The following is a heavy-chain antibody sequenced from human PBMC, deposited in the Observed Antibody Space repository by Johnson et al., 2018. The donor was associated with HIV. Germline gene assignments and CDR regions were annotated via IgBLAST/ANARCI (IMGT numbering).Heavy chain of an antibody. CDR2: VRSDGSNE. J-gene: IGHJ3*01. CDR1: GFDFSSVT. D-gene: IGHD1-7*01. Sequence: VQLVESGGGVVQPGGSMRLSCAASGFDFSSVTMYWVRQPPGKGLEWVAFVRSDGSNEYYEDSVEGRSTISRDNSRNTLSLELSTLRSDDMAVYYCAKAQRNYRGSLDVWGHGTLVTVSS. CDR3: AKAQRNYRGSLDV. V-gene: IGHV3-30*02.